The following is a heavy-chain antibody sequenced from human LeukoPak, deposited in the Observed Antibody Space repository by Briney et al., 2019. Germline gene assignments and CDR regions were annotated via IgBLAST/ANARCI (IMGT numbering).Heavy chain of an antibody. CDR3: AKDNLVVTAAPIDY. CDR1: GFTFSSYA. CDR2: ISGSGGST. J-gene: IGHJ4*02. Sequence: RGSLRLSCAASGFTFSSYAMSWVRQAPGTGLEWVSAISGSGGSTYYADSVKGRFTISRDNSKNTLYLQMNSLRAEDTAVYYCAKDNLVVTAAPIDYWGQGTLVTVSS. D-gene: IGHD2-21*02. V-gene: IGHV3-23*01.